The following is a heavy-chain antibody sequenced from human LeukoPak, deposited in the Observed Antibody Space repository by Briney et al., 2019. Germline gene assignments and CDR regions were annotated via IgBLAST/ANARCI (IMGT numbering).Heavy chain of an antibody. V-gene: IGHV3-33*01. J-gene: IGHJ6*04. CDR3: ARDAEQLGGYYYYGMDV. CDR1: GFTFSSYG. Sequence: GGSLRLSCAASGFTFSSYGMHWVRQAPGKGLEWVAVIWYDGSNKYYADSVKGRFTISRDNSKNTLYLQINSLRAEDTAVYYCARDAEQLGGYYYYGMDVWGKGTTVTVSS. D-gene: IGHD6-13*01. CDR2: IWYDGSNK.